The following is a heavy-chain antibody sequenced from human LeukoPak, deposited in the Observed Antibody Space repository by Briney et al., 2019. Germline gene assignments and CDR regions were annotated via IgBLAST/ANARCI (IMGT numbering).Heavy chain of an antibody. Sequence: GASVKVSCKASGYTFTSYYMHWVRQAPGQGLEWMGIISPSGGSTSYAQKFQGRVTMTRDTSTSTVYMELSSLRSEDTAVYYCARVEGYGSGSYTFDYWGQGTLVTVSS. CDR1: GYTFTSYY. CDR3: ARVEGYGSGSYTFDY. D-gene: IGHD3-10*01. J-gene: IGHJ4*02. CDR2: ISPSGGST. V-gene: IGHV1-46*01.